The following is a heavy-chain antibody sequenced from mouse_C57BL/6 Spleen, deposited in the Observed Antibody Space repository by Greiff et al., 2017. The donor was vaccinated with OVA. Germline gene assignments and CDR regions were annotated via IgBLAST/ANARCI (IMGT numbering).Heavy chain of an antibody. D-gene: IGHD2-1*01. CDR2: IDPETGGT. CDR1: GYTFTDYE. J-gene: IGHJ1*03. Sequence: QVQLQQSGAELVRPGASVTLSCKASGYTFTDYEMHWVKQTPVHGLEWIGAIDPETGGTAYNQKFKGKAILTADKSSSTAYMELRSLTSEDSAVYYCTRDYGNHGRYFDVWGTGTTVTVAS. CDR3: TRDYGNHGRYFDV. V-gene: IGHV1-15*01.